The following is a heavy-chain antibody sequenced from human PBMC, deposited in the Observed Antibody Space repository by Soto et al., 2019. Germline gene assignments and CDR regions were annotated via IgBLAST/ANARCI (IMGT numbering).Heavy chain of an antibody. CDR1: GCSISSGGYY. CDR3: ARGCSGGSCYFDDAFDI. V-gene: IGHV4-31*03. D-gene: IGHD2-15*01. J-gene: IGHJ3*02. CDR2: IYYSGST. Sequence: TLSLTCTVSGCSISSGGYYWSWLRQHPGKGLEWIGYIYYSGSTYYNPSLKSRVTISVDTSKNQFSLKLSSVTAADTAVYYCARGCSGGSCYFDDAFDIWGQGTMVTVSS.